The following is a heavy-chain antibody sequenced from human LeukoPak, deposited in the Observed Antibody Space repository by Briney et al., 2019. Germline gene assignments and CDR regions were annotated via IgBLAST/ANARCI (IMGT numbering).Heavy chain of an antibody. V-gene: IGHV1-46*01. Sequence: GASVKVSCKASGYTFTSYYMHWVRQAPGQGLEWMGIINPSGGSTSYAQKFQGRVTMTRDTSISTAYMELSRLRSDDTAVYYCASKWVTYYYNSSYYHYPTDVFDIWGQGTMVTVSS. CDR1: GYTFTSYY. D-gene: IGHD3-22*01. CDR3: ASKWVTYYYNSSYYHYPTDVFDI. CDR2: INPSGGST. J-gene: IGHJ3*02.